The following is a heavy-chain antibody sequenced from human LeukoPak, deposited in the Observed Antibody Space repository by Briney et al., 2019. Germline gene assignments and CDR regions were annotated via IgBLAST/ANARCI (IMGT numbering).Heavy chain of an antibody. Sequence: GGSLRLSCAASGFTFSSYAMHWVRQAPGKGLEWVAVISYDGSNKYYADSVKGRFTISRDNSKNTLYLQMNSLRAEDTAVYYCAKDAGTAMVTYYYYYGMDVWGQGTTVTVSS. CDR2: ISYDGSNK. D-gene: IGHD5-18*01. CDR1: GFTFSSYA. V-gene: IGHV3-30-3*01. J-gene: IGHJ6*02. CDR3: AKDAGTAMVTYYYYYGMDV.